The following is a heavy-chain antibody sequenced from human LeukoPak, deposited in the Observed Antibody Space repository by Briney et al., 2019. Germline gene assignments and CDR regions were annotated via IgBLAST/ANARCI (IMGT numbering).Heavy chain of an antibody. CDR1: GFSFSDYW. D-gene: IGHD6-13*01. CDR2: IKTDGSDR. J-gene: IGHJ4*02. Sequence: GGSLRLSCVVSGFSFSDYWMHWVRKAPGKGLVWVSGIKTDGSDRRYADFVKGRFTISRDNAKNTLYLQMNSLRAEDTAVYYCATYSSSWGHFDYWGQGTLVTVSS. V-gene: IGHV3-74*01. CDR3: ATYSSSWGHFDY.